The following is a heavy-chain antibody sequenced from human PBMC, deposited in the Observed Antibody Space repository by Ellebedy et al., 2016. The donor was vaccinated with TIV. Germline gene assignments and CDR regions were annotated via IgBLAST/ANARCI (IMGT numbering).Heavy chain of an antibody. D-gene: IGHD3-10*01. CDR1: GGSISSYY. Sequence: SATLSLTCTVSGGSISSYYWSWIRQPPGKGLEWIGYIYYSGSTNYNPSLKSRVTISVDTSKNQFSLTLSSVTAADTAVYYCARPVGFGEDPFFDYWGQGTLVTVSS. CDR2: IYYSGST. J-gene: IGHJ4*02. CDR3: ARPVGFGEDPFFDY. V-gene: IGHV4-59*08.